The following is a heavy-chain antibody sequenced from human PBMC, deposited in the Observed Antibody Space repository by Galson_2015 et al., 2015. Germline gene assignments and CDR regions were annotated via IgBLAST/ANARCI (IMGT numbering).Heavy chain of an antibody. V-gene: IGHV3-7*01. Sequence: SLRLSCAASGFTFSNSWMNWVRQAPGKGLEWVATIKTDGSGKYYVDSVKGRFTISRDNGKNSLYLQMNSLRAEDTAVYYWGRGGGWLPDCWGQGTPVTVSS. J-gene: IGHJ4*02. CDR2: IKTDGSGK. CDR1: GFTFSNSW. D-gene: IGHD3-22*01. CDR3: GRGGGWLPDC.